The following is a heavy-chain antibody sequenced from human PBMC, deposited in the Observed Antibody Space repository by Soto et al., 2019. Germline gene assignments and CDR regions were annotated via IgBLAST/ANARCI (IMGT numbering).Heavy chain of an antibody. Sequence: QVQLVQSGAEVKKPGASVKVSCKASGYTFTSYGITWVRQAPGQGLEWLGWINGYNGNTNYAQKFQGRVTMTTDTSTSTAYMELRSLRSDDTAVYDCARMGDVPYYYYGMDVWGQGTTVTVSS. V-gene: IGHV1-18*01. CDR2: INGYNGNT. J-gene: IGHJ6*02. CDR3: ARMGDVPYYYYGMDV. CDR1: GYTFTSYG. D-gene: IGHD3-16*01.